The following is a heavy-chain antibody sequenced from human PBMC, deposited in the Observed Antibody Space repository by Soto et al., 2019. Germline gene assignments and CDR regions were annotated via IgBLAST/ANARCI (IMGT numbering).Heavy chain of an antibody. Sequence: QVQLVESGGGVVQPGRSLRLSCAASGFTFSSYGMHWVRQAPGKGLEWVAVIWYDGSNKYYADSVKGRFTISRDNSKNTLYLQMNSLRAEDTDVYYCARDSGSLDYWGQGTLVTVSS. D-gene: IGHD1-26*01. CDR3: ARDSGSLDY. CDR1: GFTFSSYG. CDR2: IWYDGSNK. V-gene: IGHV3-33*01. J-gene: IGHJ4*02.